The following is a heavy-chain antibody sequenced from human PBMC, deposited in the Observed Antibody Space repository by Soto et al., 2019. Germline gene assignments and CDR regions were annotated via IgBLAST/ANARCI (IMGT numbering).Heavy chain of an antibody. CDR1: GYTFTSYA. V-gene: IGHV1-3*05. Sequence: QVQLVQSGAEEKKPGASVKVSCKASGYTFTSYAMHWVRQAPGQRLEWMGWINAGNGNTKYSQKFQGRVTITRDTSASTAYMELSSLRSEDTAVYYCARGRSWQWLVHNWLDPWGQGTLVTVSS. CDR3: ARGRSWQWLVHNWLDP. D-gene: IGHD6-19*01. CDR2: INAGNGNT. J-gene: IGHJ5*02.